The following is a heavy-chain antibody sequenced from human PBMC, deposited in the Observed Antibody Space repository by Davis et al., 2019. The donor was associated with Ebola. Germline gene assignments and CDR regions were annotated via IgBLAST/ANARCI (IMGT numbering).Heavy chain of an antibody. V-gene: IGHV5-51*01. J-gene: IGHJ4*02. Sequence: GESLKISCKDSGNSFTSYWIGWVRQMPGKGLEWMGIIYTGDSDTRYSPSFRGQVTISADKSFRTAYLQWSSLKASDTATYYCARAPYYYDVSGFYVDFWGQGTLVTVSS. D-gene: IGHD3-22*01. CDR3: ARAPYYYDVSGFYVDF. CDR2: IYTGDSDT. CDR1: GNSFTSYW.